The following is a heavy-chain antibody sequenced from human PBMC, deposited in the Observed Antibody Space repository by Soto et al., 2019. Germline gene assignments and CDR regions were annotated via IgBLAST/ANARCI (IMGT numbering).Heavy chain of an antibody. Sequence: EVQLVESGGGLVKPGGSLRLSCAASGFTFSNVGVNWVRQAPGKGLEWVGRIKSKTDGGTTDYAAPVKGRFTISRDDSNNTLHLQMNILKNEDTAVYYCTPLALKYSSGWYEFADWGQGTPVTISS. CDR2: IKSKTDGGTT. J-gene: IGHJ4*02. CDR1: GFTFSNVG. D-gene: IGHD6-19*01. CDR3: TPLALKYSSGWYEFAD. V-gene: IGHV3-15*07.